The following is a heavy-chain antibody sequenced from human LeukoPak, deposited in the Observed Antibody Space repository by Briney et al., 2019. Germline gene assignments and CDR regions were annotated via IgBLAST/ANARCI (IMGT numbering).Heavy chain of an antibody. Sequence: ASVKVSCKASAYTFTGYHLHWVRQAPGQGLEWLGWINPNSGGTRYAQKFQGRVTVTRDTSISTAYMELNSLRSEDTALYYCARPMTGTGLTYYYYGMDIWGQGTTVTVAS. CDR1: AYTFTGYH. D-gene: IGHD1-1*01. V-gene: IGHV1-2*02. J-gene: IGHJ6*02. CDR2: INPNSGGT. CDR3: ARPMTGTGLTYYYYGMDI.